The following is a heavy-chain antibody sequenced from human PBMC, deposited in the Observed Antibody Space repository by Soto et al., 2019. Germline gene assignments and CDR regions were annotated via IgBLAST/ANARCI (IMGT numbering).Heavy chain of an antibody. J-gene: IGHJ4*02. CDR1: GFAFSSYA. CDR3: ANGSGWYPLFEY. CDR2: ISGSGGST. D-gene: IGHD6-19*01. Sequence: EVQVLEAGGGLVQPGGSLRLSCAASGFAFSSYAMNWVRQAPGKGLEWVSTISGSGGSTYYADSVKGRFTISRDKSKNTLYLQMNNMRAEDTGIYYCANGSGWYPLFEYWGQGTVVTVSS. V-gene: IGHV3-23*01.